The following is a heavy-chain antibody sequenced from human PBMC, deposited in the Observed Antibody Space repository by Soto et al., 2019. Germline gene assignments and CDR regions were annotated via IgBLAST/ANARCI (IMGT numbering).Heavy chain of an antibody. J-gene: IGHJ3*02. V-gene: IGHV3-9*01. D-gene: IGHD2-2*01. CDR3: AKARGDSVVVPGDSFDI. CDR2: INWNRGST. Sequence: GGSLRLSCVASGFTFDDYAMHWVRQVPGKGLEWVSGINWNRGSTEYADSVKGRFTISRDNAKNSLYLQMNSLRSEDTALYYCAKARGDSVVVPGDSFDIWGQGTMVTVSS. CDR1: GFTFDDYA.